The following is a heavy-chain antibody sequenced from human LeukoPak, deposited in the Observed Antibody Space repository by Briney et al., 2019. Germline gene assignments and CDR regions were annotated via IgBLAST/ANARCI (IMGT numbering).Heavy chain of an antibody. J-gene: IGHJ4*02. CDR1: GYTFTGYY. Sequence: APVKVSCKASGYTFTGYYMHWVRQAPGQGLEWMGWINPNSGGTNYAQKFQGRVTMTRDTSISTAYMELSRLRSDDTAVYYCARQDYGDYVPCFDYWGQGTLVTVSS. CDR3: ARQDYGDYVPCFDY. D-gene: IGHD4-17*01. CDR2: INPNSGGT. V-gene: IGHV1-2*02.